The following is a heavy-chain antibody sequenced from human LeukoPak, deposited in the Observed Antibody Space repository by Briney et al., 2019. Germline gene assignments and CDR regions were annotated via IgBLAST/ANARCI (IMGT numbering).Heavy chain of an antibody. CDR1: GGSISSYY. J-gene: IGHJ4*02. Sequence: PSETLSLTCTVSGGSISSYYCSWIRQPPGKGLEWIGYIFYSGSTNYNPSLKSRVTISIDTSKNQFSLKLTSATAADTAVYYCARGYWNYDYWGQGTLVTVSS. CDR3: ARGYWNYDY. D-gene: IGHD2-8*02. V-gene: IGHV4-59*01. CDR2: IFYSGST.